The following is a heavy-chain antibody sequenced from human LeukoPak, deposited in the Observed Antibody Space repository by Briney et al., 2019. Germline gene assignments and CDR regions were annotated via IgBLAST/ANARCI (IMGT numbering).Heavy chain of an antibody. CDR2: IVPIFGTA. D-gene: IGHD1-7*01. J-gene: IGHJ4*02. CDR3: ARGLLILPDWNYPYFDY. Sequence: SVKVSCKASGGTFSSYAISWVRQAPGQGLEWMGGIVPIFGTANYAQKFQGRVTITADESTSTAYMELSSLRSEDTAVYYCARGLLILPDWNYPYFDYWGQGTLVTVSS. V-gene: IGHV1-69*13. CDR1: GGTFSSYA.